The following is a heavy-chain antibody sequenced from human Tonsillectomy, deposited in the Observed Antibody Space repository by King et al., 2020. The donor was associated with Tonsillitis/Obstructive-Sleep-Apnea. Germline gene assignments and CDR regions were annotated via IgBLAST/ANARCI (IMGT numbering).Heavy chain of an antibody. D-gene: IGHD2-21*01. CDR3: ARVIPDWYFDL. V-gene: IGHV4-59*01. CDR1: DCSLSSYY. Sequence: VQLQESGPGLVKPSDTLYLTFTVFDCSLSSYYWSWIRQPPGKGLEWIRFFYYSGSTNYNPSPKSRVTISVDKSKNQCSLELSSVTAADTAVYYCARVIPDWYFDLWGRGTLVTVSS. J-gene: IGHJ2*01. CDR2: FYYSGST.